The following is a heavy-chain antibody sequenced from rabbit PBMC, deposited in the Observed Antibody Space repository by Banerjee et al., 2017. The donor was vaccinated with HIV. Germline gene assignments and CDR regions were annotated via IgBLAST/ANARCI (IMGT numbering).Heavy chain of an antibody. V-gene: IGHV1S45*01. J-gene: IGHJ4*01. CDR3: ARHVHYVGSDL. D-gene: IGHD4-2*01. CDR2: INTISGDT. CDR1: GFSFSNKYV. Sequence: QEQLEESGGGLVQPEGSLTLTCTASGFSFSNKYVMCWVRQAPGKGLEWIACINTISGDTVYATWAKGRFTISKPSSTTVTLQMTSLTAADTATYFCARHVHYVGSDLWGPGTLVTVS.